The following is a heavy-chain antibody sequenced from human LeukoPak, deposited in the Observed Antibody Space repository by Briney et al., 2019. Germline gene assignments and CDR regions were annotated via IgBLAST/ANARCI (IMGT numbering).Heavy chain of an antibody. CDR3: YGSGSYFYFDY. CDR2: IKQDGSEK. Sequence: PGGPLRLSCAASEFNYSSNWMSWVRQAQGKGLEWVPNIKQDGSEKYYVDSVKGRFTISRDNAKNSLYLQMNSLRAEDTAVYYCYGSGSYFYFDYWGQGTLVTVSS. V-gene: IGHV3-7*03. CDR1: EFNYSSNW. J-gene: IGHJ4*02. D-gene: IGHD3-10*01.